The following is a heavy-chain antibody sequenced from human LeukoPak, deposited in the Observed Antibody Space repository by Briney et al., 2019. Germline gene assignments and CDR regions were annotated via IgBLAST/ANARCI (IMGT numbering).Heavy chain of an antibody. CDR1: GYSFTSYW. CDR3: AIFKHHLRPDY. V-gene: IGHV5-51*01. Sequence: GESLKISCKGSGYSFTSYWIGWVRQMPGKGLEWMGIIYPDDSDTRYSPSFQGQVAISADKSISTAYLQWSSLKASDTAMYYCAIFKHHLRPDYWGQGTLVTVSS. CDR2: IYPDDSDT. J-gene: IGHJ4*02. D-gene: IGHD3-3*01.